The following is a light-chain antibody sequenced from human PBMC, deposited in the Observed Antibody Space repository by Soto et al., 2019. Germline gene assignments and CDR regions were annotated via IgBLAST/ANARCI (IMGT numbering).Light chain of an antibody. V-gene: IGLV2-14*03. J-gene: IGLJ1*01. CDR2: DVS. Sequence: ALTQPASVSGSPGQSITISCTGTSSDVGGYNYVSWYQHHPGKAPKLMIFDVSNRPSGVSNRFSGSKSGNTASLTISGLQPEDEADYYCSSYTTSNTRQIVFGTGTKLTV. CDR3: SSYTTSNTRQIV. CDR1: SSDVGGYNY.